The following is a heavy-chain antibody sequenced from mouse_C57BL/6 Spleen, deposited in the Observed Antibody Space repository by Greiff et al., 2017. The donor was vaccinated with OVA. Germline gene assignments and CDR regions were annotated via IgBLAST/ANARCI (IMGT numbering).Heavy chain of an antibody. V-gene: IGHV5-17*01. Sequence: DVMLVESGGGLVKPGGSLKLSCAASGFTFSDYGMHWVRQAPDKGLEWVAYISSGSRTIYYADTVKGRFTISRDNAKNTLFLQMTSLRSEDTAMYYCARDYYGSSYYFDYWGQGTTLTVSS. CDR2: ISSGSRTI. CDR1: GFTFSDYG. J-gene: IGHJ2*01. CDR3: ARDYYGSSYYFDY. D-gene: IGHD1-1*01.